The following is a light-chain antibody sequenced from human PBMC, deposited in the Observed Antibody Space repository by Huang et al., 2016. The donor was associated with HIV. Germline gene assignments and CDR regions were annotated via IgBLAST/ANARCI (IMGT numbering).Light chain of an antibody. CDR1: QSVNNY. Sequence: EIVLTQSPATLSLSPGERATLSCSASQSVNNYLAWYQHKPGQAPRLLIYDASTRATGIPGRVSGSGSGTDFTLTISSLEPEDFAVYYCQQRRNWLTFGEGTKVEIK. J-gene: IGKJ4*01. CDR2: DAS. CDR3: QQRRNWLT. V-gene: IGKV3-11*01.